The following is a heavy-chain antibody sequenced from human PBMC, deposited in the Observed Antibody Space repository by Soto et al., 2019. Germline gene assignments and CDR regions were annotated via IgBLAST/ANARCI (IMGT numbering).Heavy chain of an antibody. D-gene: IGHD1-1*01. CDR1: GFTFSNFG. CDR2: ISSSSTTI. V-gene: IGHV3-48*01. CDR3: ATSFITTIGTTA. J-gene: IGHJ4*02. Sequence: EVQLVESGGGLVQPGGSLRLSCEASGFTFSNFGINWVRQAPGKGLEWVSHISSSSTTIYYAESVKGRFTISRDNAKNSLYLQMSSLRGEDTAVYYCATSFITTIGTTAWGQGNVVRVSS.